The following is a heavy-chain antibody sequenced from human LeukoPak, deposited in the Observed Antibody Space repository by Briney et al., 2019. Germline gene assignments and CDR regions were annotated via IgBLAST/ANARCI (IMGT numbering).Heavy chain of an antibody. D-gene: IGHD1-7*01. V-gene: IGHV4-39*07. CDR2: ISYSGNT. Sequence: PSETLSLTCTVSGASISGSSYYWGWIRQPPGKGLEWIGSISYSGNTYYNPSLKSRVTISVDTSKNQFSLKLSSVTAADTAVYYCARETGTTSGFDYWGQGTLVTVSS. CDR1: GASISGSSYY. J-gene: IGHJ4*02. CDR3: ARETGTTSGFDY.